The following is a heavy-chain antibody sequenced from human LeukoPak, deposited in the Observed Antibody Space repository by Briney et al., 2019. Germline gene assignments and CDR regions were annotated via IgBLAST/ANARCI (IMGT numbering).Heavy chain of an antibody. CDR3: ARVPIYYTLFYYYYYGMDV. CDR1: GFTFSSYW. CDR2: IKQDGSEK. J-gene: IGHJ6*02. D-gene: IGHD2/OR15-2a*01. Sequence: GGSLRLSCAASGFTFSSYWMSWVRQAPGKGLEWVANIKQDGSEKYYVDSVKGRFTISRDNAKNSLYLQMNSLRAEDTAVYYCARVPIYYTLFYYYYYGMDVWGQGTTVTVSS. V-gene: IGHV3-7*01.